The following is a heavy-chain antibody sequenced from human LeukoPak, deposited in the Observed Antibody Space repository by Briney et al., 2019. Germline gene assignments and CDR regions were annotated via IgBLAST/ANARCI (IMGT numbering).Heavy chain of an antibody. CDR1: GYTFTNYA. CDR3: TRAYSYDGYTWFDP. Sequence: ASVKVSCKASGYTFTNYAMNWVRQAPGQGLEWMGWINTNTGNPTYAQGFTGRFVFSSDTSVSTAYLQISSLKAEDTAVYYCTRAYSYDGYTWFDPWGQGTLVTVSS. V-gene: IGHV7-4-1*02. CDR2: INTNTGNP. J-gene: IGHJ5*02. D-gene: IGHD5-18*01.